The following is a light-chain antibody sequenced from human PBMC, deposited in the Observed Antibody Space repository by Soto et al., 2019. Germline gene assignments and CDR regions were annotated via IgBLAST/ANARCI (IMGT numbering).Light chain of an antibody. J-gene: IGKJ1*01. CDR2: GQS. Sequence: VVTQCAATLSVSPGEGHTLSCRANQCFXDTFRWYQGKPGQTPRLLIXGQSNRATGIPERFIGSGSGTDFTLTISRLEPEDVAVYYCQQYGRAPPLTFGQGTKVEIK. V-gene: IGKV3-20*01. CDR1: QCFXDTF. CDR3: QQYGRAPPLT.